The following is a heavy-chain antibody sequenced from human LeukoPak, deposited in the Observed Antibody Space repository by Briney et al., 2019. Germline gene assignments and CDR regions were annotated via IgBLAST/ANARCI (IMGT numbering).Heavy chain of an antibody. CDR1: GFTFSSYW. Sequence: GGSLRLSCAGSGFTFSSYWMHWVRHAPGKGLVWVSRISTDASSTTYADSVKGRFTISRDNAKNTLYLQMNGLRAEDTAVYYCTGHHQAYSRTYWGQGTLVTVSS. CDR2: ISTDASST. J-gene: IGHJ4*02. D-gene: IGHD4-11*01. CDR3: TGHHQAYSRTY. V-gene: IGHV3-74*01.